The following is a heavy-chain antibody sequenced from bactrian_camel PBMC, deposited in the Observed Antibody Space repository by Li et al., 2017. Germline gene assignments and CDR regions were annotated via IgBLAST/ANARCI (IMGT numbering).Heavy chain of an antibody. CDR2: IDSDGDT. J-gene: IGHJ4*01. CDR1: GFRYDTYC. CDR3: AADPYPCSTGTVLAVSVAAVLAY. Sequence: HVQLVESGGGSVQAGGSLRLSCAAPGFRYDTYCMGWFRQAPGKAREGIAVIDSDGDTAYAESMKGRFTISRDRAKRTLYLQMNSQKPEDTAMYYCAADPYPCSTGTVLAVSVAAVLAYWGQGTQVTVS. V-gene: IGHV3S26*01. D-gene: IGHD6*01.